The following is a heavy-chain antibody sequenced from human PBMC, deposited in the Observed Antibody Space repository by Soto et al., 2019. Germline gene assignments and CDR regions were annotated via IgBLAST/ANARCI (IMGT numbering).Heavy chain of an antibody. J-gene: IGHJ4*02. CDR3: ARDEGEATAAY. CDR2: IWYDGSNK. D-gene: IGHD1-26*01. CDR1: GFTFSSYG. V-gene: IGHV3-33*01. Sequence: GGSLRLSCAASGFTFSSYGMHWVRQAPGKGLEWVAVIWYDGSNKYYADSVKGRFTISRDNSKSTLYLQMNSLRAEDTAVYYCARDEGEATAAYWGQGTLVTVSS.